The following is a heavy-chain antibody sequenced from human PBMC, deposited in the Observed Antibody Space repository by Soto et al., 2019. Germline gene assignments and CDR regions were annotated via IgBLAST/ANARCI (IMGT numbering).Heavy chain of an antibody. D-gene: IGHD1-1*01. J-gene: IGHJ4*02. Sequence: GGSLRLSCAASGFTFSTYAMSWVRQAPGKGLEWVSAISGTGGSTYYADSVKGRFTISRDNSTNTLYLQMSSLRAEDTDVYYCAREGPTYNFDHWGQGTPVTVSS. CDR2: ISGTGGST. V-gene: IGHV3-23*01. CDR1: GFTFSTYA. CDR3: AREGPTYNFDH.